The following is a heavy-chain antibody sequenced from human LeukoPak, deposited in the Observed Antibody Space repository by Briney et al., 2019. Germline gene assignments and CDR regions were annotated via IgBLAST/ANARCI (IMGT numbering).Heavy chain of an antibody. Sequence: PSQTLSLTCTVSGGSISSGGYYWSWIRQHPGKGLEWIGYIYYSGSTYYNPSLESRVTISVDTSKNQFSLKLSSVTAADTAVYYCARERNRYYGIDYWGQGTLVTVSS. D-gene: IGHD3-10*01. CDR2: IYYSGST. J-gene: IGHJ4*02. CDR1: GGSISSGGYY. CDR3: ARERNRYYGIDY. V-gene: IGHV4-31*03.